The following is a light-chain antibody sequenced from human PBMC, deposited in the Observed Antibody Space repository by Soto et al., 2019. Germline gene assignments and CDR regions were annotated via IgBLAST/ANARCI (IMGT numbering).Light chain of an antibody. V-gene: IGKV1-17*01. CDR2: AAS. CDR3: EQHDSYPLT. J-gene: IGKJ4*01. CDR1: QGIRND. Sequence: DNQMTQSPSSLPASVGDRITITCRASQGIRNDLAWYQQKPGKAPKRLIYAASSLQSWVPPRFSGSGVGTEFTLTISSLQPEDAATYYCEQHDSYPLTFGGGTKVEIK.